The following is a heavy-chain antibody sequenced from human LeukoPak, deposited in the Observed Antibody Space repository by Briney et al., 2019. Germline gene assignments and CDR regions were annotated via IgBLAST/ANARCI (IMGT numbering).Heavy chain of an antibody. CDR3: ARGTYSEYEEYYFDY. J-gene: IGHJ4*02. Sequence: GGSLRLSCTAFGFTVSGNYLSWVRQAPGKGLEWVSVIYSGGSTYYADSVKGRFTISRDNSKNTLYLQMNSLRAEDTAVYYCARGTYSEYEEYYFDYWGQGTLVTVSS. CDR1: GFTVSGNY. V-gene: IGHV3-53*01. CDR2: IYSGGST. D-gene: IGHD5-18*01.